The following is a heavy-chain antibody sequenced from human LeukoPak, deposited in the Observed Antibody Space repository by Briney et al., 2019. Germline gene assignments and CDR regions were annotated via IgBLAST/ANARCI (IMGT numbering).Heavy chain of an antibody. CDR1: GFTFDDYG. Sequence: GGSLRLPCAASGFTFDDYGMSWVRQAPGKGLEWVSGINWNGGSTGYADSVKGRFTISRDNAKNSLYLQMNSLRAEDTAVYYCARRGAATDAFDIWGQGTMVTVSS. CDR2: INWNGGST. CDR3: ARRGAATDAFDI. D-gene: IGHD1-26*01. J-gene: IGHJ3*02. V-gene: IGHV3-20*04.